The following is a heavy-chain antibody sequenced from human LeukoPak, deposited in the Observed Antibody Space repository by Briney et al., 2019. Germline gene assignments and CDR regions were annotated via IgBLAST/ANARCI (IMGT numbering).Heavy chain of an antibody. CDR1: GFTVSSNY. D-gene: IGHD1-1*01. Sequence: GGSLRLSCAASGFTVSSNYMSWVRQAPGKGLEWVSVIYSGGSTYYADSVKGRFTISRDNSKNTLYLQMNSLRAEDTAVYYCAKAPPYKKYFDYWGQGTLVTVSS. CDR3: AKAPPYKKYFDY. J-gene: IGHJ4*02. V-gene: IGHV3-53*01. CDR2: IYSGGST.